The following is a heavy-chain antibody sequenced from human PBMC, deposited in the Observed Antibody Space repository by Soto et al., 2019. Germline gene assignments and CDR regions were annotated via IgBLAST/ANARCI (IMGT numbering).Heavy chain of an antibody. CDR3: ARAVAIQFKAAAGQFDY. Sequence: GASVKVSCKASGYTFTGYYMHWVRQAPGQGLEWMGWINPNSGGTNYAQKFQGWVTMTRDTSISTAYMELSRLRSDDTAVYYCARAVAIQFKAAAGQFDYWGQGTLVTVSS. CDR1: GYTFTGYY. J-gene: IGHJ4*02. V-gene: IGHV1-2*04. D-gene: IGHD6-13*01. CDR2: INPNSGGT.